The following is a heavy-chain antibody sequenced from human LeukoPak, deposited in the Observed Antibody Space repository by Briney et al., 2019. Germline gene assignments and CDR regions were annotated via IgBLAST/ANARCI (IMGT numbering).Heavy chain of an antibody. CDR3: ARVEAVAGRRMYYFDY. D-gene: IGHD6-19*01. CDR2: INHSGST. V-gene: IGHV4-34*01. J-gene: IGHJ4*02. Sequence: SETLSLTCTVYGESFSGYYWSWIRQPPGKGLEWIGEINHSGSTNYNPSLKSRVTISVDTSKNQFSLKLSSVTAADTAVYYCARVEAVAGRRMYYFDYWGQGTLVTVSS. CDR1: GESFSGYY.